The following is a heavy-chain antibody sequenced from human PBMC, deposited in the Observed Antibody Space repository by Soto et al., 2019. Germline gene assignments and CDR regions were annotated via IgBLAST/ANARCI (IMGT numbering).Heavy chain of an antibody. D-gene: IGHD3-3*01. Sequence: TSETLSLTCTVSGGSISSYYWSWIRQPPGKGLEWIGYIYYSGSTNYNPSLKSRVTISVDTSKNQFSLKLSSVTAADTAVYYCARFHLRFLGVKWFDPWGQGTLVTVSS. CDR3: ARFHLRFLGVKWFDP. CDR1: GGSISSYY. CDR2: IYYSGST. J-gene: IGHJ5*02. V-gene: IGHV4-59*01.